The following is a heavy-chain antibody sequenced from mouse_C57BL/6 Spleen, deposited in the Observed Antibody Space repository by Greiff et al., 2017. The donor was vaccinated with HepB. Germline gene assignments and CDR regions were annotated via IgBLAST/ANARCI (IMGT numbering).Heavy chain of an antibody. D-gene: IGHD4-1*01. J-gene: IGHJ4*01. CDR2: IDPSDSYT. CDR1: GYTFTSYW. V-gene: IGHV1-50*01. CDR3: ASGRWEGAYYAMDY. Sequence: QVQLQQPGAELVKPGASVKLSCKASGYTFTSYWMQWVKQRPGQGLEWIGEIDPSDSYTNYNQKFKGKATLTVDTSSSTAYMQLSSLTSEDSAVYYCASGRWEGAYYAMDYWGQGTSVTVSS.